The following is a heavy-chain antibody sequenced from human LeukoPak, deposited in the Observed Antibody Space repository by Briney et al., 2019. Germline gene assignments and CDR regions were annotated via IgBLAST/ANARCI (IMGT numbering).Heavy chain of an antibody. CDR1: GFTFSSNY. Sequence: GGSLRLSCAASGFTFSSNYMSWVRQAPGKGLEWVSAISGSGGSTYYADSVKGRFTISRDNSKNTLYLQMNSLRAEDTAVYYCAKDQAYGDLYFDYWGQGTLVTVSS. CDR2: ISGSGGST. D-gene: IGHD4-17*01. V-gene: IGHV3-23*01. J-gene: IGHJ4*02. CDR3: AKDQAYGDLYFDY.